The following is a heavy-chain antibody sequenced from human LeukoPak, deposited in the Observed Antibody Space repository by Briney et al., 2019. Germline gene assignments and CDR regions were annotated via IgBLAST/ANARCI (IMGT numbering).Heavy chain of an antibody. D-gene: IGHD1-26*01. CDR1: GFTFSSYA. J-gene: IGHJ4*02. CDR2: ISGSGGST. V-gene: IGHV3-23*01. Sequence: GGSLRLSSAASGFTFSSYAMSWVRQAPGKGLEWVSAISGSGGSTYYADSVKGRFTISRDNSKNTLYLQMNSLRAEDTAVYYCANRAVGATHYFDYWGQGTLVTVSS. CDR3: ANRAVGATHYFDY.